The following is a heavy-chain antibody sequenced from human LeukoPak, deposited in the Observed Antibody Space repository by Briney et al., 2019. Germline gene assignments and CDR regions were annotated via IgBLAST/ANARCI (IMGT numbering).Heavy chain of an antibody. CDR3: AKDADTATIIYWYFDL. CDR1: GFTLSNFG. V-gene: IGHV3-30*18. CDR2: KSDDGSNT. D-gene: IGHD5-18*01. Sequence: GSSLTLSCTASGFTLSNFGMHWVRQAPGKGLEWMADKSDDGSNTFYPDSVKGRCTLSRDNSKNTLYLQLNSLRPEDTAVYYCAKDADTATIIYWYFDLWGRGTLVTVS. J-gene: IGHJ2*01.